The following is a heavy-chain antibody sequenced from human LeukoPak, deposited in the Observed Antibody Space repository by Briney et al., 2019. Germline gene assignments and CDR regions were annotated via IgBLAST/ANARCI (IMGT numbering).Heavy chain of an antibody. CDR1: GFTFSSYS. D-gene: IGHD2-8*02. CDR2: ISSSSSYI. J-gene: IGHJ4*02. Sequence: GGSLRLSCAASGFTFSSYSMNWVRQAPGKGLEWVSFISSSSSYIYYAVSVKGRFTISRDNAKNSLYLQMNSLTAEDTAVYYCGRVSGGYPLYYFDYWGQGTLVTVSS. CDR3: GRVSGGYPLYYFDY. V-gene: IGHV3-21*01.